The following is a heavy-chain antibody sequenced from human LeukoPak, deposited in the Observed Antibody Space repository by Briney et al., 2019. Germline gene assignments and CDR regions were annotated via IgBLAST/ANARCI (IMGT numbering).Heavy chain of an antibody. CDR3: AKGLVRPVGATHFDF. V-gene: IGHV3-9*01. J-gene: IGHJ4*02. CDR2: ISWNGGAV. D-gene: IGHD1-26*01. Sequence: GRSLSLSCAASGFIFYDYAMHWLPPAPGKGPEWVSGISWNGGAVGYADSVKGRSTIYRDNAGNSLYLQLNRLRPEDTAYYYCAKGLVRPVGATHFDFWGQGTLVTVS. CDR1: GFIFYDYA.